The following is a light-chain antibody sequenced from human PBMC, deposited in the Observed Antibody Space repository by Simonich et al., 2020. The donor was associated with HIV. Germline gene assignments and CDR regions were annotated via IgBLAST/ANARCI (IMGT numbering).Light chain of an antibody. CDR1: STDVGGYNF. V-gene: IGLV2-14*03. CDR2: VVT. Sequence: QSALTQPASLSGSPGQSITISCPGTSTDVGGYNFVTWYHQHPCKAPKLILSVVTNRPAGVSNRFAGSKSGNTAAPTISGLQADDEADYYCSSYTSSSTWVFGGGTKLTVL. J-gene: IGLJ3*02. CDR3: SSYTSSSTWV.